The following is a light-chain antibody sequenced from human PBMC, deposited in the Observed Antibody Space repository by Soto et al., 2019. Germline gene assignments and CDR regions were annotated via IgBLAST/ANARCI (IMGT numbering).Light chain of an antibody. CDR1: NRDVGSYNF. V-gene: IGLV2-8*01. CDR2: EVS. CDR3: SSYAGTNTRYL. Sequence: QSVLTQPPSASGSPGQSVTISCTGANRDVGSYNFVSWYQQHPGRAPKLLIYEVSKRPSGVPDRFSGSKSGNTASLTVFGLQAEDEADYYCSSYAGTNTRYLFGSGTKVTVL. J-gene: IGLJ1*01.